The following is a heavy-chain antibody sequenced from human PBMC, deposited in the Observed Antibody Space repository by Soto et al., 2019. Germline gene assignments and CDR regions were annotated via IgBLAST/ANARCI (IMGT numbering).Heavy chain of an antibody. D-gene: IGHD3-22*01. J-gene: IGHJ4*02. CDR3: ARDGFDYYDSSGYPIQIDY. V-gene: IGHV3-48*02. Sequence: GGSLRLSCAASGFTFSSYSMNWVRQAPGKGLEWVSYISSSSTIYYADSVKGRFTISRDNAKNSLYLQMNSLRDEDTAVYYCARDGFDYYDSSGYPIQIDYWGQGNMVNVSS. CDR1: GFTFSSYS. CDR2: ISSSSTI.